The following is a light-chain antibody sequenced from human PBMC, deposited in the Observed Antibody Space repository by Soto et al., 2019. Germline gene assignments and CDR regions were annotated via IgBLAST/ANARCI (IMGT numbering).Light chain of an antibody. CDR2: AAS. CDR1: QVIRNY. V-gene: IGKV1-17*01. CDR3: LQHNTYPYT. J-gene: IGKJ2*01. Sequence: DIQMTQSPSSLSACVGDRVTLTCRASQVIRNYLGWYQQKPGKAPKRLIYAASSLEGGVPSRFSGSGSATEFTLTISSLQPEDFATYYCLQHNTYPYTFGQGTKLEIK.